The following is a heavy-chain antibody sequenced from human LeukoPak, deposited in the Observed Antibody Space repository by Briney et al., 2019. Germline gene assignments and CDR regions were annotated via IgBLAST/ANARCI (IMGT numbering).Heavy chain of an antibody. CDR2: IKSKTDGGTT. CDR1: GFTFGDYA. J-gene: IGHJ4*02. CDR3: TTTPEGIAAAGGDY. D-gene: IGHD6-13*01. V-gene: IGHV3-15*01. Sequence: GGSLRLSCTASGFTFGDYAMAWVRQAPGKGLEWVGRIKSKTDGGTTDYAAPVKGRFTISRDDSKNTLYLQMNSLKTEDTAVYYCTTTPEGIAAAGGDYWGQGTLVTVSS.